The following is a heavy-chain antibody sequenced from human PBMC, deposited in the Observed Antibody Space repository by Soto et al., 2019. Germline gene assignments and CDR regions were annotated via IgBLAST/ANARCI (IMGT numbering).Heavy chain of an antibody. CDR3: ARDNVYSSSSLLIYYYYMDV. CDR1: GFTFSSYW. CDR2: IKQDGSEK. Sequence: PGGSLRLSCAASGFTFSSYWMSWVRQAPGKGLEWVANIKQDGSEKYYVDSVKGRFTISRDNAKNSLYLQMNSLRAEDTAVYYCARDNVYSSSSLLIYYYYMDVWGKGTTVTVSS. J-gene: IGHJ6*03. V-gene: IGHV3-7*01. D-gene: IGHD6-6*01.